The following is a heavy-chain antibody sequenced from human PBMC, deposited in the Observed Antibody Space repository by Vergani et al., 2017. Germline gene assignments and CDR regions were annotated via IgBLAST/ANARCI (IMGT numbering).Heavy chain of an antibody. V-gene: IGHV4-30-4*08. Sequence: QVQLQESGPGLVKPSQTLSLTCSVSGDSISSGDYYWSWIRQPPGKGLEWIGYIYYSGSTYYNPSLKSRVTISVDTSKNQFSLKLSSLTAADTAVYYCARDLNSYGYLGYWGQGTLVTVSS. CDR1: GDSISSGDYY. CDR3: ARDLNSYGYLGY. J-gene: IGHJ4*02. D-gene: IGHD5-18*01. CDR2: IYYSGST.